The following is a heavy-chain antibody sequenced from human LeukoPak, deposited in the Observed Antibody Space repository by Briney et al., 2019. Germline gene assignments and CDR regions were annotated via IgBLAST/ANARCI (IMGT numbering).Heavy chain of an antibody. CDR2: IHHSGST. CDR1: GGSLSGYY. CDR3: ARDAPWFGGYYFDY. Sequence: SETLSLTCAVYGGSLSGYYWSWIRQPPGKGLEWIGEIHHSGSTNYNPSLKSRVTISVDTSKNQFSLNLSSVTAADTAVYYCARDAPWFGGYYFDYWGQGTLVTVSS. V-gene: IGHV4-34*01. D-gene: IGHD3-10*01. J-gene: IGHJ4*02.